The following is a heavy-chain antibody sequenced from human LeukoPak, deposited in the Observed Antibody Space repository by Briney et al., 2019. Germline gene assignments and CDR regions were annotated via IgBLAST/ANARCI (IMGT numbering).Heavy chain of an antibody. D-gene: IGHD6-19*01. Sequence: PGGSLRLSCAASGFTFSSYAMSWVRQAPRKGLEWVSATSGSGGSTYYADSVKGRFTISRDNSKNTLYLQMNSLRAEDTAVYYCAKGWLYYFDYWGQGTLVTVSS. V-gene: IGHV3-23*01. CDR2: TSGSGGST. CDR1: GFTFSSYA. J-gene: IGHJ4*02. CDR3: AKGWLYYFDY.